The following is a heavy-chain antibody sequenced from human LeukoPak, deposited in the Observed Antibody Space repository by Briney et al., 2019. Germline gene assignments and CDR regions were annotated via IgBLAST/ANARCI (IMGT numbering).Heavy chain of an antibody. D-gene: IGHD5-12*01. Sequence: GGSLRLSCAASGFTFSSYWMHWVRQAPGKGLVWVSRINSDGSSTSYADSVKGRFTISGDNAKNTLYLQMNSLRAEDTAVYYCARDNMDSGLFDYWGQGTLVTVSS. V-gene: IGHV3-74*01. J-gene: IGHJ4*02. CDR3: ARDNMDSGLFDY. CDR2: INSDGSST. CDR1: GFTFSSYW.